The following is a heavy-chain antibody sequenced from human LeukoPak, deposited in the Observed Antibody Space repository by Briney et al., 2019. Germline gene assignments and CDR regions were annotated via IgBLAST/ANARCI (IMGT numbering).Heavy chain of an antibody. CDR1: GITLSNYA. Sequence: GGSLRLSCAVSGITLSNYAMSWVRQAPGKGLEWVSAISGSGGSTYYADSVEGRFTISRDNSKNTLYLQMNSLRAEDTAVYYCAKHMVRGVISYYYGMDVWGQGTTVTVSS. CDR3: AKHMVRGVISYYYGMDV. V-gene: IGHV3-23*01. D-gene: IGHD3-10*01. CDR2: ISGSGGST. J-gene: IGHJ6*02.